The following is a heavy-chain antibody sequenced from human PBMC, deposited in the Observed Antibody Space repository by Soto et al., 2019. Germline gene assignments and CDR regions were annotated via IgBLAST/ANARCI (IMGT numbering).Heavy chain of an antibody. J-gene: IGHJ5*02. V-gene: IGHV3-23*01. Sequence: DVHLLESGGGLVQPGGSLRLSCAASGFTFSSYAMGWVRQAPGEGLEWVSSIGGSGSYTYYADSVKGRFTISRDNFKSSQYLQMNSLRAEDTAVYYCAKDNLAPYSKGWAIRFDPWGQGTLVTVS. D-gene: IGHD6-19*01. CDR2: IGGSGSYT. CDR3: AKDNLAPYSKGWAIRFDP. CDR1: GFTFSSYA.